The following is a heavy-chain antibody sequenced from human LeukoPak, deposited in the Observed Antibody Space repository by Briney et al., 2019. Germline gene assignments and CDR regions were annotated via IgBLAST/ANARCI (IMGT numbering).Heavy chain of an antibody. CDR2: ISYDGSNK. CDR3: ARDPGGYDPVGSYGMDV. V-gene: IGHV3-30*04. J-gene: IGHJ6*04. CDR1: GFTFSSYA. Sequence: GRSLRLSCAASGFTFSSYAMHWVRQAPGKGLEWVAVISYDGSNKYYADSVKGRFTISRDNSKNTLYLQMNSLRAEDTAVYNCARDPGGYDPVGSYGMDVWGKGTTVTVSS. D-gene: IGHD5-12*01.